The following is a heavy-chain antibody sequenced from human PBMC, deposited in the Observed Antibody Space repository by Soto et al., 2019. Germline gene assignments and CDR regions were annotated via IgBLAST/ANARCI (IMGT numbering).Heavy chain of an antibody. Sequence: PGGSLRLSCAASGFTFSSYAMSWVRQAPGKGLEWVSAISGSGGSTYYADSVKGRFTISRDNSKNTLYLKMNSQRAEDTAVFYCAELLYSSSSYVFDYWGQGSLVTVSS. CDR2: ISGSGGST. CDR1: GFTFSSYA. V-gene: IGHV3-23*01. CDR3: AELLYSSSSYVFDY. J-gene: IGHJ4*02. D-gene: IGHD6-6*01.